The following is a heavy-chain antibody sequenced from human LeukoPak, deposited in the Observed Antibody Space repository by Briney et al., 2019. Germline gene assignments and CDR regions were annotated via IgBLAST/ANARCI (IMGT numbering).Heavy chain of an antibody. CDR2: ISGSGGNT. V-gene: IGHV3-23*01. J-gene: IGHJ4*02. Sequence: PGGSLRLSCAVSGFTFSSYAMSWVRQAPGKGLEWVSAISGSGGNTYYADSVKGRFTISRGNSENTLYLQMNSLRAEDTAVYYCTKHSTTVTTDYFDYWGQGTLVTVSS. CDR1: GFTFSSYA. D-gene: IGHD4-17*01. CDR3: TKHSTTVTTDYFDY.